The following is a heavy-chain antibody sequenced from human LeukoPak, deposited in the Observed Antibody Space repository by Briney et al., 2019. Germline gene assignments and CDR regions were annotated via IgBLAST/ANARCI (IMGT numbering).Heavy chain of an antibody. V-gene: IGHV7-4-1*02. CDR3: ARGGYCSGGSCRNFDY. D-gene: IGHD2-15*01. CDR2: MNTNTGNP. Sequence: ASVKVSCKASGYTLTSYAMNWVRQAPGQGLEWMGWMNTNTGNPTYAQGFTGRFVFSLDTSVSTAYLQISSLKAEDTAVYYCARGGYCSGGSCRNFDYWGQGTLVTVSS. CDR1: GYTLTSYA. J-gene: IGHJ4*02.